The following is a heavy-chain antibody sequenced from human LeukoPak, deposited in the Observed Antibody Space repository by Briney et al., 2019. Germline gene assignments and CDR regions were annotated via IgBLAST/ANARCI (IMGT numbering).Heavy chain of an antibody. CDR1: GFIVSSYY. V-gene: IGHV3-66*01. CDR2: IYSGGST. Sequence: GGSLRLSCAASGFIVSSYYMNWVRQAPGKGLEWVSVIYSGGSTYYADSVKGRFTISRDNSKNTLYLQMNSLRAEDTAVYYCARDANYYYNSGDYYHDAFDIRGQGTMVTVSS. J-gene: IGHJ3*02. D-gene: IGHD3-22*01. CDR3: ARDANYYYNSGDYYHDAFDI.